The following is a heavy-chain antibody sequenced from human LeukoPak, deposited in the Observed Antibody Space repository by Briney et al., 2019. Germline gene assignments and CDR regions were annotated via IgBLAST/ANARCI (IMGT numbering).Heavy chain of an antibody. V-gene: IGHV4-39*07. J-gene: IGHJ4*02. CDR2: IYYSGST. CDR1: GGSISSSSYY. CDR3: ARGGLWFGEG. D-gene: IGHD3-10*01. Sequence: SETLSLTCTVSGGSISSSSYYWGWIRQPPGKGLEWIANIYYSGSTYYNPSLKSRVTVSVDTSKNQFSLKLSSVTAADTAVYYCARGGLWFGEGWGQGTLVTVSS.